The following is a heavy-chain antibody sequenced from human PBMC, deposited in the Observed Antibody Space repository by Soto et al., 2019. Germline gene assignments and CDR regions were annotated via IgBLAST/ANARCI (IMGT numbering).Heavy chain of an antibody. D-gene: IGHD3-22*01. J-gene: IGHJ4*02. Sequence: GGSLRLSCAASGFTFSSYAMSWVRQAPGKGLEWVSAISGSGGSTYYADSVKGRFTISRDNSKNTLYLQMNSLRAEDTAVYYCAKGPHYYDSSGYYQFDYWGQGTLVTVSS. CDR1: GFTFSSYA. V-gene: IGHV3-23*01. CDR2: ISGSGGST. CDR3: AKGPHYYDSSGYYQFDY.